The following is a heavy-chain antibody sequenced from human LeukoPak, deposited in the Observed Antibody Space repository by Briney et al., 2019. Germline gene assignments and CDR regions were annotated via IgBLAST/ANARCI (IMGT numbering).Heavy chain of an antibody. CDR3: ARRRSSGWSVRASDI. CDR2: INHSGST. V-gene: IGHV4-39*07. CDR1: GGSIRSSSYI. J-gene: IGHJ3*02. D-gene: IGHD6-19*01. Sequence: SETLSLTCTVSGGSIRSSSYIWDWIRQPPGKGLEWIGEINHSGSTNYNPSLKSRVTISVDTSKNQFSLKLSSVTAADTAVYYCARRRSSGWSVRASDIWGQGTMVTVSS.